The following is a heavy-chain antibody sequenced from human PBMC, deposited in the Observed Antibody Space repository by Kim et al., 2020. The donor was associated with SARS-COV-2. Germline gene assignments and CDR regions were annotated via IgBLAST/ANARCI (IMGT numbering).Heavy chain of an antibody. CDR2: INHSGST. D-gene: IGHD3-9*01. Sequence: SETLSLTCAVYGGSFSGYYWSWIRQPPGKGLEWIGEINHSGSTNYNPSLKSRVTISVDTSQNQFSLKLSSVTAANTAVYYCARGWRYYDILTGYSRYYCYCMDVWGQGTTVTVSS. CDR3: ARGWRYYDILTGYSRYYCYCMDV. V-gene: IGHV4-34*01. J-gene: IGHJ6*02. CDR1: GGSFSGYY.